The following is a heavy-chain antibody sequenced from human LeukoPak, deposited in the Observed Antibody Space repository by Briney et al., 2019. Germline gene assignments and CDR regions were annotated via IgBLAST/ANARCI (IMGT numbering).Heavy chain of an antibody. CDR1: GFTFSSYA. D-gene: IGHD3-16*02. CDR3: AKSESGLRLGELSSFDY. V-gene: IGHV3-23*01. Sequence: GGSLRLSCAASGFTFSSYAMSWVRQAPGKGLEWVSAIIGSGGSTYYADSVKGRFTISRDNTKNTLYLQMNSLRAEDTAVYYCAKSESGLRLGELSSFDYWGQGTLVTVSS. J-gene: IGHJ4*02. CDR2: IIGSGGST.